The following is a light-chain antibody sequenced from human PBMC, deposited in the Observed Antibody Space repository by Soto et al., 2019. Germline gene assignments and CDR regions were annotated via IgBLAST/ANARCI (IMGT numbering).Light chain of an antibody. CDR1: QSISSW. V-gene: IGKV1-5*03. CDR2: KAF. J-gene: IGKJ1*01. CDR3: EQYNSYPLT. Sequence: DIQMTQSPSTLSASVGDRVTITCRASQSISSWLAWYQQKPGKAPKLLIYKAFSLESGVPSTFSGSGSGTEYTLTISSLQPDDSATYYCEQYNSYPLTFGQGTKVEI.